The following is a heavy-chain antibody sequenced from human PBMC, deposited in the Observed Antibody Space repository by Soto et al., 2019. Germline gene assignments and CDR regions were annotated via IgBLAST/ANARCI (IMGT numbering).Heavy chain of an antibody. Sequence: QVQLVQSGAEVKKPGSSVKVSCKASGGTFSSYTISWVRQAPGQGLEWMGRIIPILGIANYAQKFQGRVTITADKSTSTAYMELSSLRSEDTAVYYCASYLLVRGSYYNPLLDWGQGTLVTVSS. CDR3: ASYLLVRGSYYNPLLD. CDR2: IIPILGIA. J-gene: IGHJ4*02. CDR1: GGTFSSYT. D-gene: IGHD3-10*01. V-gene: IGHV1-69*02.